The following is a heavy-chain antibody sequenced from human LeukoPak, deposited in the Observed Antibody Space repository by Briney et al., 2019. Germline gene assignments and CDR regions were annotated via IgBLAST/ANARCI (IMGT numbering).Heavy chain of an antibody. CDR1: GGSISSSSYY. D-gene: IGHD5-12*01. CDR3: ATLGSIEATIGGDY. V-gene: IGHV4-39*07. J-gene: IGHJ4*02. CDR2: IYYSGST. Sequence: SETLSLTCTVSGGSISSSSYYWGWIRQPPGKGLEWIGSIYYSGSTYYNPSLKSRVTISVDTSKNQFSLKLSSVTAADTAVYYCATLGSIEATIGGDYWGQGTLVTVSS.